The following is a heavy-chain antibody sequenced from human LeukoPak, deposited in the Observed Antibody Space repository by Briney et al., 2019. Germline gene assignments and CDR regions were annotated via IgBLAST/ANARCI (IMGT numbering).Heavy chain of an antibody. V-gene: IGHV4-34*01. Sequence: SETLSLTCAVYGGSFRGYYWSWIRQPPGKGLEWIGEINHSGSTNYNPSLKSRVTISVDTSKNQFSLKLSSVTAADTAVYYCARGSGSPRIAAAGTDFDYWGQGTLVTVSS. D-gene: IGHD6-13*01. J-gene: IGHJ4*02. CDR1: GGSFRGYY. CDR3: ARGSGSPRIAAAGTDFDY. CDR2: INHSGST.